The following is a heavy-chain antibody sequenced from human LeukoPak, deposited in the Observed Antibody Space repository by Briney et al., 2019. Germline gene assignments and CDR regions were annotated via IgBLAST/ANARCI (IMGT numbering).Heavy chain of an antibody. D-gene: IGHD6-19*01. J-gene: IGHJ1*01. Sequence: PGGSLRLSCAASGFTFSSYGMHWVRQAPGKGLEWVAVISYDGSNKYYADSVKGRFTISRDNSKNTLYLQMNSLRAEDTAVYYCARGDPHSSGWDPIAEYFQHWGQGTLDTVSS. V-gene: IGHV3-30*19. CDR2: ISYDGSNK. CDR1: GFTFSSYG. CDR3: ARGDPHSSGWDPIAEYFQH.